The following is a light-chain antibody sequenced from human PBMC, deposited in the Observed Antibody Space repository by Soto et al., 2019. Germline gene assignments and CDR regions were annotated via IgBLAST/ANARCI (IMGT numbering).Light chain of an antibody. V-gene: IGLV2-14*01. CDR3: SSCTISSTLYV. CDR2: EVS. CDR1: SSDIGGYNY. J-gene: IGLJ1*01. Sequence: QSSLAQPASVPGSPGQSITISCSGTSSDIGGYNYVSWYQQHPGTAPKVIIYEVSNRPSGVSNRFSGSKSGNTASLTISGLQAEDEADYYCSSCTISSTLYVFGSGTKVTVL.